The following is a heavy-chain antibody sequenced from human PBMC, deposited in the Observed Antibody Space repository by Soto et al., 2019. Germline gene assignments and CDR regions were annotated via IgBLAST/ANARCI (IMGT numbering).Heavy chain of an antibody. D-gene: IGHD5-18*01. V-gene: IGHV3-30-3*01. J-gene: IGHJ6*02. CDR2: ISYDGSNK. CDR3: SRDRGSAMVTYYYYYYGMDV. Sequence: GSLRLSCAASGFTFSSYAMHWVRQAPGKGLEWVAVISYDGSNKYYADSVKGRFTISRDNSKNTLYLQMNSLRTEDTAVYYWSRDRGSAMVTYYYYYYGMDVWGQGTTVTVSS. CDR1: GFTFSSYA.